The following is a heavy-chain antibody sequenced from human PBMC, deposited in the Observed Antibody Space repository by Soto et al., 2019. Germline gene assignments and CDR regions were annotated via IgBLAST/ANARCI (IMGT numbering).Heavy chain of an antibody. Sequence: GGSLRLSCAASGFTFSSYTMHWVRQAPGKGLEWVSSITSTSTYIYYTDSLKGRFTISRDNAQNSLYLQMNNLGPGDTAVYYCARDGARDRGDKGFDYWGQGTVVTVSS. J-gene: IGHJ4*02. V-gene: IGHV3-21*01. CDR2: ITSTSTYI. CDR1: GFTFSSYT. CDR3: ARDGARDRGDKGFDY. D-gene: IGHD2-21*02.